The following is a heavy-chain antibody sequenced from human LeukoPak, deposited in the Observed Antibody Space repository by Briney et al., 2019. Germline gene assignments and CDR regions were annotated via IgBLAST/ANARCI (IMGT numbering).Heavy chain of an antibody. J-gene: IGHJ5*02. Sequence: TLSLTCTVSGGSISGYYWSWIRQPPGKGLEWIGYVYYSGSTNYNPSLRSRVTISEDTSKNQFSLKLSSVTAADTAVYYCASVPLITIFGVVIIWSGWFDPWGQGTLVTVSS. D-gene: IGHD3-3*01. CDR3: ASVPLITIFGVVIIWSGWFDP. CDR1: GGSISGYY. V-gene: IGHV4-59*12. CDR2: VYYSGST.